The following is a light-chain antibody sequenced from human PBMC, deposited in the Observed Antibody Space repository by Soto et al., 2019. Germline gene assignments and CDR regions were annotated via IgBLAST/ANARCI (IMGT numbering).Light chain of an antibody. Sequence: EPVLTQSPGTLSLSPGERATLSCRASQSVSSNYLAWYQHIPGQAPRLLIYVASTRATGIPDRFSGSVSGTDFTLTISRLEPEDFAVYYCEQFDRSLPSWTFGQGTKVE. V-gene: IGKV3-20*01. J-gene: IGKJ1*01. CDR3: EQFDRSLPSWT. CDR2: VAS. CDR1: QSVSSNY.